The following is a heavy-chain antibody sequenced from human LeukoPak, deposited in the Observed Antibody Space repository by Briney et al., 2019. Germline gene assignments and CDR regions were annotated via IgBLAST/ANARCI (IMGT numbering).Heavy chain of an antibody. D-gene: IGHD5-18*01. Sequence: GGSLRLSCAASGFTFSSYAMSWVRQAPGKGLEWVSAISGSGGSTYYADSVKGRFTISRDNSKNTLYLQMNSLRAEDTAVYYCAKDGAGSRMVLGCSYGYYFDYWGQGTLVTVSS. J-gene: IGHJ4*02. CDR1: GFTFSSYA. CDR3: AKDGAGSRMVLGCSYGYYFDY. CDR2: ISGSGGST. V-gene: IGHV3-23*01.